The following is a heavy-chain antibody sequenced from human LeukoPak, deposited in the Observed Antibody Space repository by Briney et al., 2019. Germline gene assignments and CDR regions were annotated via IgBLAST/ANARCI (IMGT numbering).Heavy chain of an antibody. CDR1: GFTFSSYA. V-gene: IGHV3-30-3*01. Sequence: GGSLRLSCAASGFTFSSYAMHWVRQAPGEGLEWVAVISYDGSNKYYADSVKGRFTISRDNSQNTLYLQMNSLRAEDTAVYYCARDLQYCSSTSCNAAYNYYGMDVWGQGTTVTVSS. D-gene: IGHD2-2*01. CDR2: ISYDGSNK. CDR3: ARDLQYCSSTSCNAAYNYYGMDV. J-gene: IGHJ6*02.